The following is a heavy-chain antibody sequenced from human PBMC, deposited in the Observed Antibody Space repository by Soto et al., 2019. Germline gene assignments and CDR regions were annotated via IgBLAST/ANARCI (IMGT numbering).Heavy chain of an antibody. CDR3: ARRYCSSTSCYNWFDP. Sequence: GEALKISCKGSGYSFTSYWIGWVRQMPGKGLEWRGIIYPGDSDTRYSPSFQGQVTISADQSISTAYLQWSSLKASDPAMYDCARRYCSSTSCYNWFDPWGQGTLVTVSS. CDR1: GYSFTSYW. V-gene: IGHV5-51*01. CDR2: IYPGDSDT. D-gene: IGHD2-2*01. J-gene: IGHJ5*02.